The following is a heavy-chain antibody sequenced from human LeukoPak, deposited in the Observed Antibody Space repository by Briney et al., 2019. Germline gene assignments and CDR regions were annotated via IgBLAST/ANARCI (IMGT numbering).Heavy chain of an antibody. CDR1: GFTFSGYA. J-gene: IGHJ5*02. V-gene: IGHV3-23*01. CDR3: AKAVVVPAAMPNWFDP. D-gene: IGHD2-2*01. Sequence: GGSLRLSCAASGFTFSGYAMSWVRQAPGKGLEWVSAISGSGGSTYYADSVKGRFTISRDNSKNTLYLQMNSLRAEDTAVYYCAKAVVVPAAMPNWFDPWGQGTLVTVSS. CDR2: ISGSGGST.